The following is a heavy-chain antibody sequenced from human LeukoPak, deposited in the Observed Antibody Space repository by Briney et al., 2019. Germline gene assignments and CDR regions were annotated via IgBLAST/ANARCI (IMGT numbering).Heavy chain of an antibody. CDR2: ISAYNGNT. V-gene: IGHV1-18*01. J-gene: IGHJ6*02. CDR1: GYTFTSYG. CDR3: ARDPKLVVVPAAITRDYYYYGMDV. D-gene: IGHD2-2*01. Sequence: ASVKVSCKASGYTFTSYGISRVRQAPGQGLEWMGWISAYNGNTNYAQKLQGRVTMTTDTSTSTAYMELRSLRSDDTAVYYCARDPKLVVVPAAITRDYYYYGMDVWGQGTTVTVSS.